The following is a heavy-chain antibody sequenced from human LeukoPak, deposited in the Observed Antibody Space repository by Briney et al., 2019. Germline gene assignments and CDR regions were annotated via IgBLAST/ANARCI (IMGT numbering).Heavy chain of an antibody. CDR3: ARVHRMTTAYY. D-gene: IGHD4-17*01. CDR1: GFTFSDYY. V-gene: IGHV3-11*01. Sequence: GGSLRLSCAASGFTFSDYYMSWIRQAPGKGLEWVSYISSSGSTIYYADSVKGRFTISRDNAKNSLYLQMNSLRAEDTAAYYCARVHRMTTAYYWGQGTLVTVSS. J-gene: IGHJ4*02. CDR2: ISSSGSTI.